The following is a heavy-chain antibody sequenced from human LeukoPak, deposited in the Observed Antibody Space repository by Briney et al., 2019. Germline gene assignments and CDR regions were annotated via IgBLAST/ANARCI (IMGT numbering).Heavy chain of an antibody. CDR3: ARAEKRDIVLMVYAIDYYYYMDV. J-gene: IGHJ6*03. D-gene: IGHD2-8*01. V-gene: IGHV1-18*01. CDR1: GYTFTSYG. Sequence: GASVKVSCKASGYTFTSYGISWVRQAPGQGLEWMGWISAYNGNTNYAQKLQGRVTMTTDTSTSTAYMELRSLRSDDTAVYYCARAEKRDIVLMVYAIDYYYYMDVWGKGTTVTVSS. CDR2: ISAYNGNT.